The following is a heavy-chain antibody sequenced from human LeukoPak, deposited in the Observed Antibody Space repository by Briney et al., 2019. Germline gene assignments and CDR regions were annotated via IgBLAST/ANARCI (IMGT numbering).Heavy chain of an antibody. CDR1: GYNFANNW. D-gene: IGHD2-21*02. Sequence: EALKIFCYGAGYNFANNWIGWGRQLARKDREWLVVIYPDNFDTRYNPSFVSHVIISADKSTSTVYLQWTSLQAPDAAIYFCARQGKKYCGADCYPMDYWGQGTLVTVSS. CDR3: ARQGKKYCGADCYPMDY. CDR2: IYPDNFDT. V-gene: IGHV5-51*01. J-gene: IGHJ4*02.